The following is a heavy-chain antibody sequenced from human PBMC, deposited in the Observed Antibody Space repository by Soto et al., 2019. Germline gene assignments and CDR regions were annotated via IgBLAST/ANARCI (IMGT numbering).Heavy chain of an antibody. Sequence: ASVKVSCKASGYTFTSYGIRWVRQAPGQGLEWMGWISGYNGNTNYAQKFQGRVTMTTHTSTSTAFMELTSLIFDDTAVYYCAKDGGAAAGYYFDFWGQGTLVTVSS. CDR3: AKDGGAAAGYYFDF. J-gene: IGHJ4*02. V-gene: IGHV1-18*01. D-gene: IGHD6-13*01. CDR2: ISGYNGNT. CDR1: GYTFTSYG.